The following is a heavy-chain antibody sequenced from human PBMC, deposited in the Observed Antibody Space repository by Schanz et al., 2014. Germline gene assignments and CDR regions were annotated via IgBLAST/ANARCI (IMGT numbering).Heavy chain of an antibody. J-gene: IGHJ2*01. Sequence: EAHLVESGGGLVQPGGSLRLSCSASGFTFSTFAMHWVRQAPGKGLEYISAISNNGDSTYYADSVKGRFTISRDNSKNTLFLQMSSLRVDDMAVYYCGRAGTGMAGWYFELWGRGTLVTVSS. CDR3: GRAGTGMAGWYFEL. CDR1: GFTFSTFA. CDR2: ISNNGDST. D-gene: IGHD5-18*01. V-gene: IGHV3-64D*06.